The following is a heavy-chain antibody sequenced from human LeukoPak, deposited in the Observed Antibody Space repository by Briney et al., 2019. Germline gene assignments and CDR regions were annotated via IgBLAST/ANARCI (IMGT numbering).Heavy chain of an antibody. Sequence: GGSLRFSCVASGFTFSNAWMNWVRQAPGKGLEWVGRIKSKTDGGTTDYAAPVKGRFTIPRDDSKNTLYLQMNSLKTEDTAVYYCTTGIAARVWGPNWGQGTLVTVSS. CDR1: GFTFSNAW. V-gene: IGHV3-15*07. CDR2: IKSKTDGGTT. D-gene: IGHD6-6*01. J-gene: IGHJ4*02. CDR3: TTGIAARVWGPN.